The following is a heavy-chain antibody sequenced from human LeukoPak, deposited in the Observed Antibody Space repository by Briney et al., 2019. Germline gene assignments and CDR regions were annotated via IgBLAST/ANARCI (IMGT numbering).Heavy chain of an antibody. D-gene: IGHD6-13*01. J-gene: IGHJ6*03. Sequence: ASVKVSCKVSGYTLTELSMHWVRQAPGKGLEWMGGFDPEDGETIYAQKFQGRVTMTRDTSISTAYMELSRLRSDDTAVYYCARAGTYSSSWYEHYYYYMDVWGKGTTVTVSS. CDR2: FDPEDGET. V-gene: IGHV1-24*01. CDR1: GYTLTELS. CDR3: ARAGTYSSSWYEHYYYYMDV.